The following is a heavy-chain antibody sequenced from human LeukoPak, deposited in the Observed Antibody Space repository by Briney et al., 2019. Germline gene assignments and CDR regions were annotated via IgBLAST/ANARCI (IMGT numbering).Heavy chain of an antibody. CDR3: ARLDIYDSGTTTDY. V-gene: IGHV1-69*13. J-gene: IGHJ4*02. Sequence: ASVKVSCKASGDTFSSYAIRWVRQAPGHGLEWMGGIIPIFGTANYAQKFQGRVTITADESTSTAYLELSSLRSEDTAVYYCARLDIYDSGTTTDYWGQGTLVTVSS. CDR1: GDTFSSYA. D-gene: IGHD3-10*01. CDR2: IIPIFGTA.